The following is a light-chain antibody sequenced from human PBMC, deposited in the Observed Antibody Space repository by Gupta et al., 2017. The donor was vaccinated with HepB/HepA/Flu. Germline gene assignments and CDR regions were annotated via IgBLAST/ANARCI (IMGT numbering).Light chain of an antibody. J-gene: IGLJ1*01. CDR3: SSSVGGETYV. Sequence: QSALTPPASVSGSPGQSITISCTGTSSDIGSYIFVSWFQHHPGKAPKVIIYEINKRPSGVSNRFSGSTAGNTAFLTISGLQGEDEADYYCSSSVGGETYVFGTGTKVTVL. V-gene: IGLV2-23*02. CDR1: SSDIGSYIF. CDR2: EIN.